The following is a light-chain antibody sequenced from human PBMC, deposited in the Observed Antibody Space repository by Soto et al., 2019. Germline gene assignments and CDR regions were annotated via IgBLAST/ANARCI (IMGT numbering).Light chain of an antibody. V-gene: IGKV2-28*01. J-gene: IGKJ5*01. CDR2: LGS. CDR3: MQALQTPL. CDR1: PSLLHSNGYNY. Sequence: DIVMTQSPLSLPLTPGEPASIPCRSSPSLLHSNGYNYLDWYLQKPGQSPQLLIYLGSNRASGVPDRFSGSGSGTDFTLKISRVEAEDVGVYYCMQALQTPLFGQGTRLEIK.